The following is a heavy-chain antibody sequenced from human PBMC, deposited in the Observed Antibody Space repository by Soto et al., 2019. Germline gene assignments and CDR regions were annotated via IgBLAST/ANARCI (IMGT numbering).Heavy chain of an antibody. J-gene: IGHJ4*02. CDR1: GYTFTGYY. Sequence: QVQLVQSGAEVKKPGASVKVSCKASGYTFTGYYMHWVRQAPGQGLEWMGWINPNSGGTNYAQKFQGRVTMTRETSISTAYMELSRLRSDDTAVYYCARDLAYYDSSGQTDYWGQGTLVTVSS. CDR2: INPNSGGT. CDR3: ARDLAYYDSSGQTDY. V-gene: IGHV1-2*02. D-gene: IGHD3-22*01.